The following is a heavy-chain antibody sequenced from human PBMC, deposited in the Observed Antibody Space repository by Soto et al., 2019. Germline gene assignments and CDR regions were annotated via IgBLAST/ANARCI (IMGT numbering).Heavy chain of an antibody. CDR1: GGSFREYY. D-gene: IGHD3-10*01. J-gene: IGHJ6*02. Sequence: SETLSLTCAVNGGSFREYYWSWLRQPPGKGLEWIGEINQSGTTHYNPSLKRRINISIDTSKNQFSLNLTSVTAADTATYYCARDIITVIGGEIYYYFGMDVWGHGTTVTVSS. V-gene: IGHV4-34*01. CDR3: ARDIITVIGGEIYYYFGMDV. CDR2: INQSGTT.